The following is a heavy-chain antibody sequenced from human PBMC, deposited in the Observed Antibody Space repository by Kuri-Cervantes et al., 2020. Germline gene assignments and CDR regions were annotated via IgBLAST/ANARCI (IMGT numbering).Heavy chain of an antibody. V-gene: IGHV3-30*02. J-gene: IGHJ6*04. CDR2: IRYDGNQK. Sequence: GESLKISCAATGFIFADYGVYWVRQAPGKGLEWVAFIRYDGNQKYYGDSMRGRFTVSRDNIQRTVSLHMNSLRPEDTAVYYCAKDRGGSAWPDPFFYTMDVWGKGTTVTVSS. CDR3: AKDRGGSAWPDPFFYTMDV. D-gene: IGHD2/OR15-2a*01. CDR1: GFIFADYG.